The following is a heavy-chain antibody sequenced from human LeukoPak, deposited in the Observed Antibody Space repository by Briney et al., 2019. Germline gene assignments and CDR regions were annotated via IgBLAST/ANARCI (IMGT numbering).Heavy chain of an antibody. CDR3: ASAIFIVVVPAAMGV. CDR1: GFTFSSYA. V-gene: IGHV3-30-3*01. D-gene: IGHD2-2*01. J-gene: IGHJ6*04. CDR2: ISYDGSNK. Sequence: PGRSLRLSCAASGFTFSSYAMHWVRQAPGKGLEWVAAISYDGSNKYYADSVKGRFTISRDNSKNTLYLQMDSLSAEDTAVYYCASAIFIVVVPAAMGVWGKGTTVTVSS.